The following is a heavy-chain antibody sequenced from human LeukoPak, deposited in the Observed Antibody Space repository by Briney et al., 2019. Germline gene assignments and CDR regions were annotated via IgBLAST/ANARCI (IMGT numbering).Heavy chain of an antibody. CDR1: VYTFTSYG. J-gene: IGHJ6*02. V-gene: IGHV1-18*01. CDR3: ARDSAGYCSGGSYYQYYYGMDV. CDR2: ISAYNGNT. D-gene: IGHD2-15*01. Sequence: GASVTVSCKSSVYTFTSYGISWVRQAPGQGLEWMGWISAYNGNTNYAQKLQGRVTMTTDTSTSTAYMELRSLRSDDTAMYYCARDSAGYCSGGSYYQYYYGMDVWGQGTTVTVSS.